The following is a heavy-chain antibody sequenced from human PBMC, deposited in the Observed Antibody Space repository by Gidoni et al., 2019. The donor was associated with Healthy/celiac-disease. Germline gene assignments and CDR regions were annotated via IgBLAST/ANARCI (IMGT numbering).Heavy chain of an antibody. D-gene: IGHD5-12*01. CDR3: ARTYSGYEYFDY. Sequence: QVQLVESGGGVVQPGRSLRLSCSAPGFPFSSYGMPWVRQAPGKGLEGVAVISYDGSNKYYADSVKGRFTISRDNSKNTLYLQMNSLRAEDTAVYYCARTYSGYEYFDYWGQGTLVTVSS. CDR1: GFPFSSYG. CDR2: ISYDGSNK. J-gene: IGHJ4*02. V-gene: IGHV3-30*03.